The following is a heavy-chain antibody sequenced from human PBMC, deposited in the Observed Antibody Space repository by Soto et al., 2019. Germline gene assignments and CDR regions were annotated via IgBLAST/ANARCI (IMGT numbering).Heavy chain of an antibody. CDR2: IDPSDSYT. D-gene: IGHD3-10*01. J-gene: IGHJ4*02. CDR1: GYMFSNYW. CDR3: PRHTGATDY. V-gene: IGHV5-10-1*01. Sequence: PGESLKISCKASGYMFSNYWITWVRQMPGKVLEWMGRIDPSDSYTNYSPSFEGHVTISADRSSSTAYLQWSSLKAADTAMYYCPRHTGATDYWGQATLVTVSS.